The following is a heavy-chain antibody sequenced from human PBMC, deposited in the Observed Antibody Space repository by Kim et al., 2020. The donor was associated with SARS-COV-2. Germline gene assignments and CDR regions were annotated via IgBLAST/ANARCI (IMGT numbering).Heavy chain of an antibody. D-gene: IGHD3-10*01. CDR3: AGRRSGEVAN. Sequence: SRTTYADSVKGRFTISRDNAKNTLYLKMNSLRADDTAGYYCAGRRSGEVANWGQGTLVTVFS. J-gene: IGHJ4*02. V-gene: IGHV3-74*01. CDR2: SRT.